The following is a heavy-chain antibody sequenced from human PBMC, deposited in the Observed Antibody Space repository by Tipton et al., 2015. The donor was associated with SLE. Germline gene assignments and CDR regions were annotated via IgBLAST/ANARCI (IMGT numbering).Heavy chain of an antibody. D-gene: IGHD2-8*02. Sequence: TLSLTCTVSGGSISGGGYYWSWIRQPAGKGLEWIGRVYGSGNTTYNPSLQSRVTISLDPPNNQFSLKLTSVTAADTAVYYCARLYCTGGLCYSPRAYYYYGLDVWGQGTPVTVS. CDR2: VYGSGNT. CDR3: ARLYCTGGLCYSPRAYYYYGLDV. CDR1: GGSISGGGYY. J-gene: IGHJ6*02. V-gene: IGHV4-61*02.